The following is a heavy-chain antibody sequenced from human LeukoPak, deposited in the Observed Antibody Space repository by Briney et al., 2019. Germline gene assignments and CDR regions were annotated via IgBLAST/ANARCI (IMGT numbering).Heavy chain of an antibody. CDR1: GYTFTGYY. V-gene: IGHV1-2*02. CDR3: ARTLNGDIDY. CDR2: INPNSGGT. D-gene: IGHD4-17*01. Sequence: ASVKVSCKASGYTFTGYYMHWVRQARGQGLEWMGWINPNSGGTNYAQKFQGRVTMTSDTSISTAYMELSRLRSDDTAVYYCARTLNGDIDYWGQGTLVTVSS. J-gene: IGHJ4*02.